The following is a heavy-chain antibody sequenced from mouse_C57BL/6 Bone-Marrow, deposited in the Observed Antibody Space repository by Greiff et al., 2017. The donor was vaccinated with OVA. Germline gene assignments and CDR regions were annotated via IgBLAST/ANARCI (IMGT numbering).Heavy chain of an antibody. CDR3: AREGVYSAWFAY. CDR1: GYTFTSYG. Sequence: QVQLQQSGAELARPGASVTLSCKASGYTFTSYGISWVKQRTGQGLEWIGEIYPRSGNTYYNEKFKGKATLTADKSSSTAYMELRSLTSEDSAVYFCAREGVYSAWFAYWGQGTLVTVSA. V-gene: IGHV1-81*01. J-gene: IGHJ3*01. D-gene: IGHD1-1*01. CDR2: IYPRSGNT.